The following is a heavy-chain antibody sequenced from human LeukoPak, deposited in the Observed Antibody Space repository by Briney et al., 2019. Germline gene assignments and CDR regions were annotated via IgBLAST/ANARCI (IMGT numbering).Heavy chain of an antibody. D-gene: IGHD3-9*01. V-gene: IGHV4-39*07. J-gene: IGHJ4*02. CDR2: IYYSGST. CDR1: GGSISSSSYY. Sequence: TSETLSLTCTVSGGSISSSSYYWGWIRQPPGKGLEWIGSIYYSGSTYYNPSLKSRVTISVDTSKNQFSLKLSSVTAADTAVYYCARQRYFDWLLGYWGQGTLVTVSS. CDR3: ARQRYFDWLLGY.